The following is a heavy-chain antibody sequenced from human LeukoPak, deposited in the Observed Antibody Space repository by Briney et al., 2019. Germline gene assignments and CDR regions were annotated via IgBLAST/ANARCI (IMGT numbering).Heavy chain of an antibody. V-gene: IGHV3-64*04. CDR2: ISSNGGST. D-gene: IGHD5-12*01. CDR1: GFTFSSYA. J-gene: IGHJ4*02. Sequence: GGSLRLSCSASGFTFSSYAMHWVRQAPGKGLEYVSAISSNGGSTYYADSVKGRFTISRDNSKNTLYLQMNSLRAEDTAVYYCAKDDAAYSGYDYFDYWGQGTLVTVSS. CDR3: AKDDAAYSGYDYFDY.